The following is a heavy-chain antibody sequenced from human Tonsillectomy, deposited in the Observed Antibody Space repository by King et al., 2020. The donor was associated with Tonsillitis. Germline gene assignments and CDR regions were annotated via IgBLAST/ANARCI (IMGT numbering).Heavy chain of an antibody. Sequence: VQLVESGAAVKKPGASVKVSCKASGYVFTDYYMHWVRQAPGHGLEWMGWINPLSGGRNYAQKFQGRVTMTRDTSIDTAYMELNSLKSDDTAIYYGAGGERQWYFHVWGRGTLVPVSS. V-gene: IGHV1-2*02. J-gene: IGHJ2*01. CDR3: AGGERQWYFHV. D-gene: IGHD3-16*01. CDR2: INPLSGGR. CDR1: GYVFTDYY.